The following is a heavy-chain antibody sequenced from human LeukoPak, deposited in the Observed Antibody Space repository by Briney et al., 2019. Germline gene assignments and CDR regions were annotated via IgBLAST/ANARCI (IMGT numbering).Heavy chain of an antibody. J-gene: IGHJ4*02. V-gene: IGHV3-9*01. D-gene: IGHD6-19*01. CDR2: ISWNSGSI. CDR1: GFTFDDYA. CDR3: AGDRNSDWYSPLDY. Sequence: PGGSLRLSCAASGFTFDDYAMHWVRQAPGKGLEWVSGISWNSGSIGYADSVKGRFTISRDNAKNSLYLQMSSLRAEDTALYYCAGDRNSDWYSPLDYWGQGSQVTVSP.